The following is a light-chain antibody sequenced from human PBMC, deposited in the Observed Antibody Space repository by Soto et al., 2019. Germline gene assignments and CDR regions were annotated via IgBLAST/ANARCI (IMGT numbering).Light chain of an antibody. J-gene: IGKJ1*01. Sequence: DIQMTQSPSSLSVSVGDRVTITCQASQDISNYLHWFQQKPGKAPQLLIFDVSNLQTGVPSRFSGSGSGTEFTLTISSLQPEDFATYSCQQYYISWSFGQGTKVDI. V-gene: IGKV1-33*01. CDR3: QQYYISWS. CDR2: DVS. CDR1: QDISNY.